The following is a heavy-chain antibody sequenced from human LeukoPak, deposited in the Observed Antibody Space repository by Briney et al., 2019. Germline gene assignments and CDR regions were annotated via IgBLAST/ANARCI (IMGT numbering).Heavy chain of an antibody. D-gene: IGHD3-22*01. CDR1: GGSFSGYY. Sequence: PETLSLPRTVYGGSFSGYYWSWIRQPPRKGLEWIGEINHRGSTKYNPPLKSRVPTSIDTSKNWFSLKLSSVTAADTAVYYCARGPSFYDNSAYYTFDDWCRGGIVTVSS. CDR2: INHRGST. V-gene: IGHV4-34*01. CDR3: ARGPSFYDNSAYYTFDD. J-gene: IGHJ3*01.